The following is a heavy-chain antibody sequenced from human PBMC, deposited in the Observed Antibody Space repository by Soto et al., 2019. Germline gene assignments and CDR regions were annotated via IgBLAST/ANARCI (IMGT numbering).Heavy chain of an antibody. CDR2: IVVGSGNT. Sequence: SVKVSCKASGYTFTSSAVQWVRQARGQRLEWIGWIVVGSGNTNYAQKFQERVTITRDMSTSTAYMELSSLRSEDTAVYYCAADLVTIFGVVTLPPVWGQGTLVTVSS. D-gene: IGHD3-3*01. J-gene: IGHJ4*02. V-gene: IGHV1-58*01. CDR3: AADLVTIFGVVTLPPV. CDR1: GYTFTSSA.